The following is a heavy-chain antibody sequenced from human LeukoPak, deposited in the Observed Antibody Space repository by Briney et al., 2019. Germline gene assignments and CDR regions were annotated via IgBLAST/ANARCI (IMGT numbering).Heavy chain of an antibody. V-gene: IGHV3-23*01. CDR3: AKDSGDIVTRGIGEENFDY. CDR1: GFTFSSYA. D-gene: IGHD2-15*01. CDR2: ISGSGTST. J-gene: IGHJ4*02. Sequence: GGFLRLSCAASGFTFSSYAMSWVRQAPGKGLEWVSRISGSGTSTYYADSVKGRFTISRDNSKSTLYLQMNSLRAEDTAVYYCAKDSGDIVTRGIGEENFDYWGQGTLVTVSS.